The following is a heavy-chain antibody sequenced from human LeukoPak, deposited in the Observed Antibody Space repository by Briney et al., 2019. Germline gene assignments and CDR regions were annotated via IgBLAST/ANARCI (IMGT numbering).Heavy chain of an antibody. D-gene: IGHD5-24*01. J-gene: IGHJ4*02. CDR3: ARSGDGYKNPFPFDY. CDR1: GYSFTSYW. Sequence: GESLKISCKGSGYSFTSYWIGWVRQMPGKGLEWMGIIYPGDSDTRCSPSFQGQVTISADKSISTAYLQWSSLKASDTAMYYCARSGDGYKNPFPFDYWGQGTLVTVSS. CDR2: IYPGDSDT. V-gene: IGHV5-51*01.